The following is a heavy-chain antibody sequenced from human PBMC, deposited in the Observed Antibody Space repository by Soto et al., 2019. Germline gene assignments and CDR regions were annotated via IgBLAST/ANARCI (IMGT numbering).Heavy chain of an antibody. D-gene: IGHD5-18*01. V-gene: IGHV3-64*04. CDR1: GLTVCSSA. J-gene: IGHJ4*02. CDR2: ISNNGGST. Sequence: GWSPKLCSSASGLTVCSSAMPWVRQATGKGLEYVSVISNNGGSTYYADSVNGRFTISRDNSKSTLYLQMNSLRAEDTAVYYSARDLDTAWAPWLAHWAQGTLVTVSS. CDR3: ARDLDTAWAPWLAH.